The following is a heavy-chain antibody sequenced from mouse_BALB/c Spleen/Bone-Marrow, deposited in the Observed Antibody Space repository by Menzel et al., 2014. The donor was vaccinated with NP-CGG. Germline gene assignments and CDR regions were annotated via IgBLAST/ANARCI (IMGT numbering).Heavy chain of an antibody. CDR1: GFTFSRYD. CDR3: GGKLEYCNCDAMDY. J-gene: IGHJ4*01. D-gene: IGHD2-10*02. CDR2: ISSGGSYN. V-gene: IGHV5-9-3*01. Sequence: VQLVESGGGLVKPGGSLKLSCAASGFTFSRYDMSWVRQPPEKRLEWAATISSGGSYNYYPDSVKGRFTISSDNAQHTLCLQMSSLRAEDTAKYYCGGKLEYCNCDAMDYWGQGPSVTVSS.